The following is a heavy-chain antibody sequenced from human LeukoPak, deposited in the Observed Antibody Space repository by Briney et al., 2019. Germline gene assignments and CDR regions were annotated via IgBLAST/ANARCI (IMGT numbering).Heavy chain of an antibody. CDR1: GYTFTSYG. D-gene: IGHD3-3*01. V-gene: IGHV1-18*01. Sequence: ASVKVSCKASGYTFTSYGISWVRQAPGRGLEWMGWISAYNGNTNYAQKFQGRVTMTRDTSISTAYMELSRLRSDDTAVYYCAREMYYDFWRGSDYWGQGTLVTVSS. CDR3: AREMYYDFWRGSDY. J-gene: IGHJ4*02. CDR2: ISAYNGNT.